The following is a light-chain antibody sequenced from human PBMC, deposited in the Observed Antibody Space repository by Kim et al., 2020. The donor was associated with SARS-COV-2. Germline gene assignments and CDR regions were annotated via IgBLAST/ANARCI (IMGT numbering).Light chain of an antibody. J-gene: IGLJ3*02. V-gene: IGLV2-14*04. CDR2: YVT. CDR3: TAYTISATWV. Sequence: GKSITISCRGTNTDIGRYNYVSWYQQHPGKAPKLILYYVTHRPSGISDRFSGSKSGNTASLTISRLQAEDETTYYCTAYTISATWVFGGGARLTVL. CDR1: NTDIGRYNY.